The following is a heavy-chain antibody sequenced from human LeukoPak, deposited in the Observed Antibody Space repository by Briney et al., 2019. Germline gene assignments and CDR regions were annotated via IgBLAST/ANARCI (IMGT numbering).Heavy chain of an antibody. CDR2: IYTSGST. CDR3: AREPPSYYYGSGSYGVDWFDP. CDR1: GGSFSTYY. Sequence: SESLSLTCAVHGGSFSTYYWSWIRQPAGKGLEWIGRIYTSGSTNYNPSLKSRVTMSVDTSKNQFSLKLSSVTAAGTAVYYCAREPPSYYYGSGSYGVDWFDPWGQGTLVTVSS. V-gene: IGHV4-4*07. J-gene: IGHJ5*02. D-gene: IGHD3-10*01.